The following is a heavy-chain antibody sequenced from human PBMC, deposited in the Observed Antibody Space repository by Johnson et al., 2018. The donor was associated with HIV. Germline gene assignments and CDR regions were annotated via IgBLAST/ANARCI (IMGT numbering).Heavy chain of an antibody. Sequence: VQLVESGGGLVQPGGSLRLSCAASGFTFSSYWMSWVRQAPGKGLEWVANIKQDGSEKYYVDYVTGRFTISRDNAKNSLYLQMNTLRADDTAVYYCARAYSYGAFDIWGQGTRVTVSS. CDR2: IKQDGSEK. CDR1: GFTFSSYW. CDR3: ARAYSYGAFDI. J-gene: IGHJ3*02. V-gene: IGHV3-7*02. D-gene: IGHD5-18*01.